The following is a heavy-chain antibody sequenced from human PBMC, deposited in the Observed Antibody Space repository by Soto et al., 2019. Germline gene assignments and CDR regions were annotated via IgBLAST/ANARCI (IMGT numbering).Heavy chain of an antibody. CDR1: GGTFSSYT. Sequence: GASVKVSCKASGGTFSSYTISWVRQAPGQGLEWMGRIIPILGIANYAQKFQGRVTITADKSTSTAYMELSSLRSGDTAVYYCARARRVGAHPGRYYFDYWGQGTLVTVSS. CDR3: ARARRVGAHPGRYYFDY. V-gene: IGHV1-69*02. D-gene: IGHD1-26*01. J-gene: IGHJ4*02. CDR2: IIPILGIA.